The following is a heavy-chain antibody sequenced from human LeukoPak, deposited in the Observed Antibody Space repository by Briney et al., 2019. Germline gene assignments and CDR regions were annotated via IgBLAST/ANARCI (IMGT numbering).Heavy chain of an antibody. CDR2: ISGIGGST. Sequence: GGSLRLSCAASGFTFSSYAMSWVPQTPGKGLEGVSAISGIGGSTYYADSVKGGFTISRDNSTNTPYRQIISLRPEDTAVYYCAREGDVVVVAAALDYWGQGTLVTVSS. D-gene: IGHD2-15*01. CDR3: AREGDVVVVAAALDY. CDR1: GFTFSSYA. V-gene: IGHV3-23*01. J-gene: IGHJ4*02.